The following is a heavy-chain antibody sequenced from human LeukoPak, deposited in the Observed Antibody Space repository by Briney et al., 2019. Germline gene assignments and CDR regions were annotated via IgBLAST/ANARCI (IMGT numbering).Heavy chain of an antibody. J-gene: IGHJ4*02. CDR3: ARDPTMVRGVINPKGFDY. D-gene: IGHD3-10*01. Sequence: GASVKVSCKASGYTFTSYGISWVRQAPGQGLEWMGWISAYNGNTNYAQMLQGRVTMTTDTSTSTAYMELRSLRSDDTAVYYCARDPTMVRGVINPKGFDYWGQGTLVTVSS. CDR1: GYTFTSYG. CDR2: ISAYNGNT. V-gene: IGHV1-18*04.